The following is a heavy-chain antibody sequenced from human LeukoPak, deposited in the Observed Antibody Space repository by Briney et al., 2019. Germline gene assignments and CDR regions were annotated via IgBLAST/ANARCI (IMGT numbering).Heavy chain of an antibody. CDR3: AKGNTGYSSSWWEDY. CDR2: IYYSGST. D-gene: IGHD6-13*01. Sequence: PSETLSLTCAVSGGSISSGGYSWSWIRQPPGKGLEWIGYIYYSGSTYYNPSLKSRVTISVDTSKNQFSLKLSSVTAADTAVYYCAKGNTGYSSSWWEDYWGQGTLVTVSS. V-gene: IGHV4-30-4*07. J-gene: IGHJ4*02. CDR1: GGSISSGGYS.